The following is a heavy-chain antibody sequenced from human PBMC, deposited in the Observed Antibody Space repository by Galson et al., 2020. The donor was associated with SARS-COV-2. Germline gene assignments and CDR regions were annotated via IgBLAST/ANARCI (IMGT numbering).Heavy chain of an antibody. CDR2: INPNGGGT. CDR1: GYTFTGNY. Sequence: ASVKVSCKASGYTFTGNYIHWVRQAPGQGLEWMGWINPNGGGTNYALRFQGRVTMTRDTSITTAYMELSRLRSDDTAVYYCARDSYYYDTSGYFNLWGQGT. V-gene: IGHV1-2*02. CDR3: ARDSYYYDTSGYFNL. D-gene: IGHD3-22*01. J-gene: IGHJ4*02.